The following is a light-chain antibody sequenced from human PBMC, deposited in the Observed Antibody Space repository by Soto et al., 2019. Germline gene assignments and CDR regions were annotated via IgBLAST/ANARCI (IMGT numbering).Light chain of an antibody. Sequence: QSVLTQSSSASASLGSSVKLTCTLSSGHSSYIIAWHQQQPGKAPRYLMKLEGSGSYNKGSGFPDRFSGSSSGADRYLTISNLRFEDEADYYCETWDSNTHWVFGGGTQLTVL. V-gene: IGLV4-60*02. CDR2: LEGSGSY. J-gene: IGLJ3*02. CDR3: ETWDSNTHWV. CDR1: SGHSSYI.